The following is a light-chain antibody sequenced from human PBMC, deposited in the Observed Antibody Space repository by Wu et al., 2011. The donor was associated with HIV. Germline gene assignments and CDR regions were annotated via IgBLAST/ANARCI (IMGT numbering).Light chain of an antibody. CDR2: GAS. Sequence: EVVLTQSPGTLYLSPGERATLSCRASQTVSGNFLAWYQYKAGQAPRLLIYGASSRVPDIPDRFSGSGSGTDFTLTISRLEPEDSAVYFCQQYVSPYFGQGTRLEIK. V-gene: IGKV3-20*01. J-gene: IGKJ5*01. CDR3: QQYVSPY. CDR1: QTVSGNF.